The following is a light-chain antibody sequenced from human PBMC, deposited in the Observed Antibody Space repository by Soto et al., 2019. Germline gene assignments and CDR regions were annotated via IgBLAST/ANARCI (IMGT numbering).Light chain of an antibody. J-gene: IGKJ4*01. Sequence: EIVLTQSPGTLSLSPGERATLSCRASQSVSSSYLAWYQQKPGQAPRLLIFDAYNRATGIPGRFSGSGSGTDFTLTISSLEPEDFAVYYCQQRSNWPLTFGGGTKVDIK. CDR3: QQRSNWPLT. CDR2: DAY. V-gene: IGKV3D-20*02. CDR1: QSVSSSY.